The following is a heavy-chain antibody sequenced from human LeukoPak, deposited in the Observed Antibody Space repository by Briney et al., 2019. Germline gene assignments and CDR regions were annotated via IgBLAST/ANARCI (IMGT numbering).Heavy chain of an antibody. J-gene: IGHJ5*02. D-gene: IGHD3-22*01. Sequence: GGSLRLSCAASGFTFSSYAMSWVRQAPGKGLEWVSAISGSGGSTYYADSVKGRFTISRDNSKNTLYLQMNSLRAEDTAVYYCAKGGTYHYYDSSGHSAWGQGTLVTVSS. V-gene: IGHV3-23*01. CDR2: ISGSGGST. CDR3: AKGGTYHYYDSSGHSA. CDR1: GFTFSSYA.